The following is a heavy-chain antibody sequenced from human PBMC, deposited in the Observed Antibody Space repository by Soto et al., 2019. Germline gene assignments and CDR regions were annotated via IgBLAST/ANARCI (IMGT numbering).Heavy chain of an antibody. Sequence: PGQSLKISCQASGFKFTSNWLSWARQVSGKGLEWVGRSDPSDSYPKYSPSFQGRCTITTDKSISTVYLQCDSLQASDTAMYDCARQAPRGYTYAKYYFEYWGEGTLVTVSS. CDR2: SDPSDSYP. CDR3: ARQAPRGYTYAKYYFEY. D-gene: IGHD5-18*01. V-gene: IGHV5-10-1*01. J-gene: IGHJ4*02. CDR1: GFKFTSNW.